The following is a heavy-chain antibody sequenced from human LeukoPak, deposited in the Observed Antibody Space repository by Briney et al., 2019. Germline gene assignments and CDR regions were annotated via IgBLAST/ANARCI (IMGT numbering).Heavy chain of an antibody. J-gene: IGHJ6*02. Sequence: GGSLRLSCEASGFTFNGYSMHWVRQAPGKGLEWVAVISFDGSNKYYIDSVKGRFTISRDNSKNTLYLQMNSLRAEDSAVYYCAKAFLGYYYYYGMDVWGQGTTVTVSS. CDR1: GFTFNGYS. D-gene: IGHD7-27*01. V-gene: IGHV3-30*18. CDR3: AKAFLGYYYYYGMDV. CDR2: ISFDGSNK.